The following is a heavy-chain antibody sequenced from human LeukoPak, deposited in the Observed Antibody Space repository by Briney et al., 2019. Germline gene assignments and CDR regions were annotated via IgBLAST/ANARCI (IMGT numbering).Heavy chain of an antibody. CDR1: GFAFYNYD. Sequence: GGSLRLSCAASGFAFYNYDMHWVRQTGKDLEWVSVIAANGDSYYAGSVKGRFTISRDNGNNALYLQMNSLRDGDTAVYYCARGYSYRFDYWGQGTLVTVSS. CDR3: ARGYSYRFDY. J-gene: IGHJ4*02. CDR2: IAANGDS. V-gene: IGHV3-13*01. D-gene: IGHD4-11*01.